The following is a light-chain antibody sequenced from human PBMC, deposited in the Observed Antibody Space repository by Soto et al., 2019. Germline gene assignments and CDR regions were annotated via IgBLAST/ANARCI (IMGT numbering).Light chain of an antibody. CDR2: GAS. CDR3: QQYNNWLSHIT. V-gene: IGKV3-15*01. J-gene: IGKJ3*01. Sequence: EIVMTQSPATLSVSPGERATVSCRASQSVSSDLALYEQKPGQAPRLLIYGASTRATGIPVRFSGSGSGTDFTLTISSLQSEDFAVYYCQQYNNWLSHITFGPGTKVAIK. CDR1: QSVSSD.